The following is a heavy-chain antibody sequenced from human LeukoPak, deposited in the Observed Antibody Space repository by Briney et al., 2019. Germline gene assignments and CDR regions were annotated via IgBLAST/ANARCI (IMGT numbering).Heavy chain of an antibody. CDR3: VRVTHSSYSYGYGHGDY. V-gene: IGHV3-33*01. CDR2: ILLDGSNK. D-gene: IGHD5-18*01. J-gene: IGHJ4*02. CDR1: GFTFSSYG. Sequence: PGRSLRLSCAASGFTFSSYGMHWVRQAPGKGLEWVAVILLDGSNKYYADSVKGRFTISRDNSKNTLYLQMNSLRAEDTAVYYCVRVTHSSYSYGYGHGDYWGQGTLVTVSS.